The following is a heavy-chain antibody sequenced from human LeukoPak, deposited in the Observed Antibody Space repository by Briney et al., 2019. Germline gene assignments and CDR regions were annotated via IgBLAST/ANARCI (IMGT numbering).Heavy chain of an antibody. J-gene: IGHJ4*02. CDR2: ISAYNGNT. CDR1: GYTFTSYG. Sequence: VASVKVSCKASGYTFTSYGISWVRQAPGQGLEGMGWISAYNGNTNYAPKLQGRVTMTTDTSTSTAYMELRRLRSADTAVYSCARDRRWGSSWYYGDSWGQGTLVTVSS. V-gene: IGHV1-18*01. D-gene: IGHD6-13*01. CDR3: ARDRRWGSSWYYGDS.